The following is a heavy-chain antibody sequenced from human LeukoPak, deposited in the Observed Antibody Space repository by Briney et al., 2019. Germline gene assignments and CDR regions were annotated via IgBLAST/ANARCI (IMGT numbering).Heavy chain of an antibody. CDR2: INPNSGGT. D-gene: IGHD3-22*01. Sequence: ASVKVSCKASGYTFTGYYMHWVRQAPGQGLEWMGWINPNSGGTNYAQKFQGRVTMTRDTSISTAYMELSRLRSGDTAVYYCARDDSSGYYPNWWFDPWGQGTLVTVSS. CDR3: ARDDSSGYYPNWWFDP. J-gene: IGHJ5*02. CDR1: GYTFTGYY. V-gene: IGHV1-2*02.